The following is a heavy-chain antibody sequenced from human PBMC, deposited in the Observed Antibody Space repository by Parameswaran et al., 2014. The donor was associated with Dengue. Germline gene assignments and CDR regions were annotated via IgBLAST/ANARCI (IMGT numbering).Heavy chain of an antibody. V-gene: IGHV4-34*01. CDR2: INHSGST. Sequence: VRQMPGKGLEWIGEINHSGSTNYNPSLKSRVTISVDTSKNQFSLKLSSVTAADTAVYYCARMSYCSSTSCYTVNYYYGMDVWGQGTTVTVSS. D-gene: IGHD2-2*02. CDR3: ARMSYCSSTSCYTVNYYYGMDV. J-gene: IGHJ6*02.